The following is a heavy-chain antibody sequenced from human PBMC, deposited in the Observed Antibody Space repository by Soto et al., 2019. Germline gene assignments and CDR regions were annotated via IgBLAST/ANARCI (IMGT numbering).Heavy chain of an antibody. Sequence: QVQLQESGPGLVKPSQTLSLTCIVSGGSISSDDYYWSWIRQPPGKGLEWVGQIYYSGRTYYNPSLKSRLTISVDTSKNQFSLKLSSVSAADTAVYFCAGDRSNSPDYFDYWGQGTLVTVSS. CDR2: IYYSGRT. V-gene: IGHV4-30-4*01. D-gene: IGHD6-6*01. CDR3: AGDRSNSPDYFDY. CDR1: GGSISSDDYY. J-gene: IGHJ4*02.